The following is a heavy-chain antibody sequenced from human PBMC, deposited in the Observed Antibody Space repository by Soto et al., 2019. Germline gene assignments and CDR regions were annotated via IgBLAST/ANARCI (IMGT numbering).Heavy chain of an antibody. V-gene: IGHV5-51*01. CDR2: ISPGDSDT. CDR3: ARQPLYSSSHAFDY. D-gene: IGHD6-6*01. CDR1: GYSFTNYW. Sequence: PGESLKISCKGSGYSFTNYWIGWVRQMPGKGLEWMGIISPGDSDTRYSPSFQGQVTISADKSISTASLQWSSLKASDTAMYYCARQPLYSSSHAFDYWGQGTLVTVSS. J-gene: IGHJ4*02.